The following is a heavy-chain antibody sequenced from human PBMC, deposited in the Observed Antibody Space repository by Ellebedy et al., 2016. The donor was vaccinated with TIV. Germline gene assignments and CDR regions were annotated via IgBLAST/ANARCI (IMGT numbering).Heavy chain of an antibody. D-gene: IGHD4-23*01. CDR3: AREPPLTQGPYYYYGMDV. CDR2: IIPIFGTA. V-gene: IGHV1-69*06. Sequence: ASVKVSCKASGGTFSSYAISWVRQAPGQGLEWMGGIIPIFGTANYAQKFQGRVTITADKSTSTAYMELSSLRSEDTAVYYCAREPPLTQGPYYYYGMDVWGQGTLVTVSS. J-gene: IGHJ6*02. CDR1: GGTFSSYA.